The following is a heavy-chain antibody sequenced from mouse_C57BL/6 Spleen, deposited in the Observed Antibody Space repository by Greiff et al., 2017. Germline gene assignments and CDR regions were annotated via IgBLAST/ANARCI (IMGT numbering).Heavy chain of an antibody. D-gene: IGHD1-1*01. CDR1: GYTFTSYW. Sequence: QFQLQQPGAELVKPGASVKLSCKASGYTFTSYWMHWVKQRPGQGLEWIGMIHPNSGSTNYNEKFKSKATLTVDKSSSTAYMQLSSLTSEDSAVYYCARAYGSSYDWYFDVWGTGTTVTVSS. CDR2: IHPNSGST. CDR3: ARAYGSSYDWYFDV. V-gene: IGHV1-64*01. J-gene: IGHJ1*03.